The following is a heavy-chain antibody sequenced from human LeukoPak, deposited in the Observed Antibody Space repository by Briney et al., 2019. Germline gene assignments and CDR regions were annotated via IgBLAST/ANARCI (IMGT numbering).Heavy chain of an antibody. D-gene: IGHD3-22*01. Sequence: SETLSLICTVSGGSISSYYWSWIRQPPGKGLEWIGYIYYSGSTNYNPSLKSRVTISVDTSRNQFSLKLSSVTAADTAVYYCAGTTGSGYHPFIHWGQGTLVTVSS. CDR1: GGSISSYY. CDR3: AGTTGSGYHPFIH. J-gene: IGHJ4*02. CDR2: IYYSGST. V-gene: IGHV4-59*01.